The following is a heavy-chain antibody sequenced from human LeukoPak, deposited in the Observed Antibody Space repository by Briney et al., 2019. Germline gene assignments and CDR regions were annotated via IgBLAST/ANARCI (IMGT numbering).Heavy chain of an antibody. V-gene: IGHV3-23*01. CDR3: AKLVGNSDFDF. CDR2: ISGSGSSI. J-gene: IGHJ4*02. CDR1: GFTLSSYA. D-gene: IGHD4-23*01. Sequence: GGSLRLSCAASGFTLSSYAMTWVRQAPGKGLEWVSAISGSGSSIYYADSVKGRFTISRDNSKNTLYLQMNSLRAEDTAVYYCAKLVGNSDFDFWGQGTLVTVSS.